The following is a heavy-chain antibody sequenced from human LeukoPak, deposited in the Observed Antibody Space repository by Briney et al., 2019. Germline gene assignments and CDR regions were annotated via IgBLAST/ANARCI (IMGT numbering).Heavy chain of an antibody. CDR2: ISWNSGSI. V-gene: IGHV3-9*01. Sequence: GGSLRLSCAASGFTFDDYAMHWVRQAPGKGLEWVSGISWNSGSIGYADSVKGRFTISRDNAKNSLYLQMTSLRAEDTALYYCAKAAHPVALDYWGQGTLVTVSS. CDR1: GFTFDDYA. J-gene: IGHJ4*02. D-gene: IGHD6-19*01. CDR3: AKAAHPVALDY.